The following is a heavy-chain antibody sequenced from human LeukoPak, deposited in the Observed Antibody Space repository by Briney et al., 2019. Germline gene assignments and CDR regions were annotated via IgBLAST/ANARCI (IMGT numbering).Heavy chain of an antibody. CDR3: ARDYGGNSGSFDY. CDR1: GGTFSSYA. CDR2: IIPIFGTA. V-gene: IGHV1-69*13. J-gene: IGHJ4*02. D-gene: IGHD4-23*01. Sequence: SVKVSCKASGGTFSSYAISWVRKAPAQGLEWMGGIIPIFGTANYAQKFQGRVTITADESTSTAYMELSSMRSEDTAVYYCARDYGGNSGSFDYWGQGTLVTVSS.